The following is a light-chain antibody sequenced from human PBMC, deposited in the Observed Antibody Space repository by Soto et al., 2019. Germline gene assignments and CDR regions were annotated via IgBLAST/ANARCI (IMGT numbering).Light chain of an antibody. CDR3: QQYYSTPPWT. Sequence: TRSPDALSVCMSERATINCKSIHIGLYSSNNKNYLAWYQQKPGQPPKLLIYWASTRDSGVPDRFSGSGSGTDFTLTISSLQAEDVAVYYCQQYYSTPPWTFGQGTKVDI. V-gene: IGKV4-1*01. CDR2: WAS. J-gene: IGKJ1*01. CDR1: HIGLYSSNNKNY.